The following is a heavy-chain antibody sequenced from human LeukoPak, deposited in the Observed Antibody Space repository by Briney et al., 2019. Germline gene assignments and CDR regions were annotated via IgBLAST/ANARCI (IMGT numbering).Heavy chain of an antibody. J-gene: IGHJ6*02. V-gene: IGHV3-64*01. Sequence: PGGPLRLSCAASGFTFSSYAMHWVRQAPGKGLEYVSAISSNGGSTYYANSVKGRFTISRDNSKNTLYLQMGSLRAEDMAVYYCARSMSNYYYYGMDVWGQGTTVTVSS. CDR3: ARSMSNYYYYGMDV. CDR2: ISSNGGST. CDR1: GFTFSSYA.